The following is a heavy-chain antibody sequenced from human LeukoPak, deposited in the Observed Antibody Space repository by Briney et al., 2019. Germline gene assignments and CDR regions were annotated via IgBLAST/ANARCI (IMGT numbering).Heavy chain of an antibody. CDR2: INPSGGST. CDR1: GYAFNSYY. D-gene: IGHD2-2*01. J-gene: IGHJ4*02. CDR3: ARGGYCGGTSCYLDF. V-gene: IGHV1-46*02. Sequence: ASVKVSCKASGYAFNSYYIHWVRQAPGQGLEWMGIINPSGGSTSYAQRLQGRVTMTRDTSMYTLYMEVTGLRSEDTAVYYCARGGYCGGTSCYLDFWGQGTVVTVSS.